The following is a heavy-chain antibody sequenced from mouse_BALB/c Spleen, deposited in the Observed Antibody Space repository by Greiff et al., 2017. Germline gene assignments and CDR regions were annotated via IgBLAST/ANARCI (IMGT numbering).Heavy chain of an antibody. CDR1: GFTFTDYY. CDR3: ARAYGSSTFAY. Sequence: EVQLQQSGGGLVQPGGSLRLSCATSGFTFTDYYMSWVRQPPGQALEWLGFIRNKTNGYTTEYSASVKGRFTISRDNSQSILYLQMNTLRAEDSATYYCARAYGSSTFAYWGQGTLVTVSA. V-gene: IGHV7-3*02. CDR2: IRNKTNGYTT. D-gene: IGHD1-1*01. J-gene: IGHJ3*01.